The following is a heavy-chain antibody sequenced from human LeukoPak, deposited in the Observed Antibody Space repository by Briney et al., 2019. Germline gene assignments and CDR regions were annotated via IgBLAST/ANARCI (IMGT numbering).Heavy chain of an antibody. V-gene: IGHV4-34*01. CDR3: ARGPSTGDPVEGGNFDY. CDR2: INHSGST. Sequence: SETLSLTCAVYGGSFSGYCWSWIRQPPGKGLEWIGEINHSGSTNYNPSLKSRVTISVDTSKNQFSLKLSSVTAADTAVYYCARGPSTGDPVEGGNFDYWGQGTLVTVSS. J-gene: IGHJ4*02. D-gene: IGHD7-27*01. CDR1: GGSFSGYC.